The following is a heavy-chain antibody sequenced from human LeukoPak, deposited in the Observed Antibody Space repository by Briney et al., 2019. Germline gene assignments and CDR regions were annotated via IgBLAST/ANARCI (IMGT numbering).Heavy chain of an antibody. Sequence: GGSLRLSCATSGFTFSNAWMNWVRQAPGEGLEWVGRIRSNSDGGTIDYAAPVKGRFTLSRDDSKTTLYLQMNSLQTEDTAVYYCATDFYDSTWGQGTLVTVSS. CDR2: IRSNSDGGTI. D-gene: IGHD3-22*01. CDR3: ATDFYDST. J-gene: IGHJ5*02. V-gene: IGHV3-15*07. CDR1: GFTFSNAW.